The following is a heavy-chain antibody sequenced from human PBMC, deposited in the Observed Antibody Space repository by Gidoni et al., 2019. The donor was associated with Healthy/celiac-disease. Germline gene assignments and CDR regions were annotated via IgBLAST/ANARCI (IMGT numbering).Heavy chain of an antibody. Sequence: YYNPSLKSRVTISVDTSKNQFSLKLSSVTAADTAVYYCARELVRFDYWGQGTLVTVSS. V-gene: IGHV4-30-2*04. J-gene: IGHJ4*02. CDR3: ARELVRFDY. D-gene: IGHD6-13*01.